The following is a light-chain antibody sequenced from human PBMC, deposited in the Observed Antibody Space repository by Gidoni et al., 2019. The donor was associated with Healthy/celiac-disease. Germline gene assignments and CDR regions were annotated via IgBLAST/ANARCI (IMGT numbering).Light chain of an antibody. CDR1: ALPKQY. CDR3: QSADSSGTYPLV. CDR2: TDS. J-gene: IGLJ2*01. Sequence: SYELTQPPSVSVYPGQTARITCSGDALPKQYAYWYQQKPGQAPVLVIYTDSERPSGIPERFSGSSSGTTVTLTISGVQAEDEADYYCQSADSSGTYPLVFGGGTKLTVL. V-gene: IGLV3-25*03.